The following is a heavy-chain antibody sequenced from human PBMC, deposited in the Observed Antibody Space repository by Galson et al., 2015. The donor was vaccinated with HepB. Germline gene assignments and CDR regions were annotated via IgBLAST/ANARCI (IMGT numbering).Heavy chain of an antibody. Sequence: SLRLSCAASGFTLNDYAMHWVRQAPGKGLEWVAVIWYDGHNKYYTDSVRGRFTISRDNSKNTVDLQMNSLRAEDTAVYYCARDTEWRGVAGAFDYWGQGILVTVSS. V-gene: IGHV3-33*01. CDR3: ARDTEWRGVAGAFDY. CDR2: IWYDGHNK. D-gene: IGHD6-19*01. J-gene: IGHJ4*02. CDR1: GFTLNDYA.